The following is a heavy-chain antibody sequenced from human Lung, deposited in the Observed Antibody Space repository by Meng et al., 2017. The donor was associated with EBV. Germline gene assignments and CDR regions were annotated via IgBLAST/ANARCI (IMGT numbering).Heavy chain of an antibody. CDR2: VYRSGST. Sequence: SALGNPSPTLSPTGAVTSAPTSGDTSSWNRTRRRPGKGLEWIGFVYRSGSTYYNPSLKSRVIISVDRSNNQFSLELNSVSAADTAVYYCARAKWGHSYGSEALYFDHWGPGTLVTVSS. D-gene: IGHD5-18*01. CDR1: SAPTSGDTSS. V-gene: IGHV4-30-2*01. J-gene: IGHJ4*02. CDR3: ARAKWGHSYGSEALYFDH.